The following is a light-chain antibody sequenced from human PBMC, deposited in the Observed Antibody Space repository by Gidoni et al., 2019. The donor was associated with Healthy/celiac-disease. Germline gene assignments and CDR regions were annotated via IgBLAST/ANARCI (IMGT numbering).Light chain of an antibody. Sequence: EIVMTHSPATLSVSPGERATLSCRASQSVSSNLAWYQQKPGQAPRRLIYGASTRATGIPARFSGSGSGTEFTLTISSLQSEDFAVYYCQQYNNWPRTFGQGTKLEIK. CDR2: GAS. J-gene: IGKJ2*01. CDR1: QSVSSN. CDR3: QQYNNWPRT. V-gene: IGKV3-15*01.